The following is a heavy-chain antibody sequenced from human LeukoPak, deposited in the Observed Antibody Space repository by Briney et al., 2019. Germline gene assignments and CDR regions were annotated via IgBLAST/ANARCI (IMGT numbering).Heavy chain of an antibody. D-gene: IGHD1-26*01. J-gene: IGHJ3*02. Sequence: PGGSLRLSCAASGFTFSSYGMHWVRHAPGKGLVWVSRINPDDKSTSYADSVKGRFTISRDDAKKTLYLQMNSLRAEDTAVYYCLTIVESVASDIWGQGTMVTVSS. CDR1: GFTFSSYG. CDR2: INPDDKST. V-gene: IGHV3-74*01. CDR3: LTIVESVASDI.